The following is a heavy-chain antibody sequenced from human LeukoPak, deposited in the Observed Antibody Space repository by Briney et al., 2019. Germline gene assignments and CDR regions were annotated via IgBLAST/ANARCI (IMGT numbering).Heavy chain of an antibody. CDR2: IKQDGSEK. Sequence: PGGSLRPSCAASGFTFSSYWMSWVRQAPGKGLEWVANIKQDGSEKYYVDSVKGRFTISRDNARNTLYLQMNSLRAEDTAVYFCARDYPGWGYDFLSGYYMTYDAFDIWGQGTMVTVSS. CDR3: ARDYPGWGYDFLSGYYMTYDAFDI. D-gene: IGHD3-3*01. J-gene: IGHJ3*02. V-gene: IGHV3-7*01. CDR1: GFTFSSYW.